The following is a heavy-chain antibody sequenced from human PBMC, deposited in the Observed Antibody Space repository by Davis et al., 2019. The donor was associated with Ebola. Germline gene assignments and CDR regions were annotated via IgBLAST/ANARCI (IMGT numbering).Heavy chain of an antibody. Sequence: SETLSLTCAVYGGSFSGYYWSWIRQPPGKGLEWIGSIYYSGSTNYNPSLKSRVTISVDKSKNQFSLKLSSVTAADTAVYYCARDGTMVRGVHFDYWGQGTLVTVSS. V-gene: IGHV4-34*01. CDR2: IYYSGST. J-gene: IGHJ4*02. CDR1: GGSFSGYY. D-gene: IGHD3-10*01. CDR3: ARDGTMVRGVHFDY.